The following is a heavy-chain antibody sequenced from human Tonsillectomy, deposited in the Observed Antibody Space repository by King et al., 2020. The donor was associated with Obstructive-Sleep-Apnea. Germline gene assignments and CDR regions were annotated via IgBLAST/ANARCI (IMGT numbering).Heavy chain of an antibody. J-gene: IGHJ4*02. CDR2: INPANGNT. Sequence: QLVQSGAEVKKPGASVKVSCQASGYLFTSYSIHWVRQAPGQRLEWMGWINPANGNTKYSQKFHDRVTITRGRSAGTIYMELSSLMSRDTAVYYCARDQSGSYPFDYWGQGTLVTVSS. V-gene: IGHV1-3*01. D-gene: IGHD1-26*01. CDR3: ARDQSGSYPFDY. CDR1: GYLFTSYS.